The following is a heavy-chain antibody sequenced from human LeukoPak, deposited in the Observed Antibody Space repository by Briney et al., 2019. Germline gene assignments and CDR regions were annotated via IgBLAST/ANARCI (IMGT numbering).Heavy chain of an antibody. CDR1: GGSFSGYY. D-gene: IGHD3-22*01. V-gene: IGHV4-34*01. CDR2: INHSGST. J-gene: IGHJ3*02. CDR3: ARRHYYDSSGYLSGVYAFDI. Sequence: PSETLSLTCAVYGGSFSGYYWSWIRQPLGKGLEWIGEINHSGSTNYNPSLKSRVTISVDTSKNQFSLKLSSVTAADTAVYYCARRHYYDSSGYLSGVYAFDIWGQGTMVTVSS.